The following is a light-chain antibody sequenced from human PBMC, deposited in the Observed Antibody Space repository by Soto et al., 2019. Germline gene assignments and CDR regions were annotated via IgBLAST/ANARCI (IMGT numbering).Light chain of an antibody. CDR1: KSVSSSY. J-gene: IGKJ1*01. V-gene: IGKV3-20*01. CDR3: QQYGRSSWT. Sequence: EIVLTQSPGTLSLSPGERATLSCRTSKSVSSSYLAWYQQKPGQAPRLLIYGASSRATGIPDRFSGSGSGTDFTLTISRLEPEDCAVYYCQQYGRSSWTFGQGTKVEIK. CDR2: GAS.